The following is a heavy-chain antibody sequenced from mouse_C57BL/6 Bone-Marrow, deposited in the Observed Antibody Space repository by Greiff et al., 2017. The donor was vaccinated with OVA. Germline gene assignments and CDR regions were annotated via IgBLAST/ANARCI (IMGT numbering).Heavy chain of an antibody. D-gene: IGHD2-4*01. Sequence: QVQLQQPGAELVKPGASVKMSCKASGYTFTSYWITWVKQRPGQGLEWIGDIYPGSGSTNYTEKFKSKATLTVDTSSSTAYMQLSSLTSEDSAVYYCAREGDYDWYFDVWGTGTTVTVSS. V-gene: IGHV1-55*01. J-gene: IGHJ1*03. CDR2: IYPGSGST. CDR1: GYTFTSYW. CDR3: AREGDYDWYFDV.